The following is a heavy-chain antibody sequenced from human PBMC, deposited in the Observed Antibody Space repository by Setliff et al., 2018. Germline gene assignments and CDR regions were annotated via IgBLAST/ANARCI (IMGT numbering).Heavy chain of an antibody. Sequence: LKISCKGSGYSFTSYWIGWVRQMPGKGLEWMGIIYPGDSDTRYSPSFQGQVTISADKSISTAYLQWSSLKASDTAMYYCARQARGYYYDSSGYYRASPGYYYMDVWGKGTTVTVS. CDR1: GYSFTSYW. D-gene: IGHD3-22*01. CDR2: IYPGDSDT. CDR3: ARQARGYYYDSSGYYRASPGYYYMDV. J-gene: IGHJ6*03. V-gene: IGHV5-51*01.